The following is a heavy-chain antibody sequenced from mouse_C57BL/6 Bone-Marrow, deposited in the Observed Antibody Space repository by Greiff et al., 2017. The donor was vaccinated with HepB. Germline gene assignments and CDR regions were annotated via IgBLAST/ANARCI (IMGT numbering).Heavy chain of an antibody. CDR2: IRNKANNHAT. CDR1: GFTFSDAW. CDR3: TPHGSSLYYFDY. V-gene: IGHV6-6*01. J-gene: IGHJ2*01. Sequence: DVQLVESGGGLVQPGGSMKLSCAASGFTFSDAWMDWVRQSPEKGLEWVAEIRNKANNHATYYAESVKGRFTISRDDSKSSVYLQMNSLRAEDTGIYYCTPHGSSLYYFDYWGQGTTLTVSS. D-gene: IGHD1-1*01.